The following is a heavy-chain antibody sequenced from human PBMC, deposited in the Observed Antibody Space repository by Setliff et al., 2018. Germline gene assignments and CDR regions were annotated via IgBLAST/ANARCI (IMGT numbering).Heavy chain of an antibody. D-gene: IGHD2-2*01. Sequence: SETLSLTCTVPGGSISDDGYFWGWVRQPPGKGLEWIGNIYFGGNTYFNPSFKSRVTMSIDTSNSQFSLKLSSVTAADTAIYYCARDASTSDGRNAFDIWGQGTMVTVSS. CDR3: ARDASTSDGRNAFDI. CDR1: GGSISDDGYF. V-gene: IGHV4-39*07. CDR2: IYFGGNT. J-gene: IGHJ3*02.